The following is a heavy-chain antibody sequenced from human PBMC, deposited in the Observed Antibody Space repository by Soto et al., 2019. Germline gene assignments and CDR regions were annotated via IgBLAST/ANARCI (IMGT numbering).Heavy chain of an antibody. CDR3: TKGAISHFDY. CDR1: GHRFSSSW. CDR2: VYPRDSDV. V-gene: IGHV5-51*01. D-gene: IGHD3-3*02. Sequence: WESLKISCHRTGHRFSSSWIGWVRQKPGKGLAWLGNVYPRDSDVRYSPAFEGQVTISAANSINTAYLQLLNLMASDTPIYYCTKGAISHFDYWGQGTRVTVSS. J-gene: IGHJ4*01.